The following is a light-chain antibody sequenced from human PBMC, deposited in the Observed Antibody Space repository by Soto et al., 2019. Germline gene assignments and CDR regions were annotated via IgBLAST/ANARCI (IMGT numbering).Light chain of an antibody. V-gene: IGKV1-39*01. CDR1: QSIGNF. CDR3: QQSYTSPAFT. Sequence: DIQMTQSPSSLSASIGDRVSITCRASQSIGNFLNWYQQKPGKVPKLLIYAASNLHSGVPSRFSGSGSGTEFTLTISSLHLEDFAAYYCQQSYTSPAFTFGPGTRV. J-gene: IGKJ3*01. CDR2: AAS.